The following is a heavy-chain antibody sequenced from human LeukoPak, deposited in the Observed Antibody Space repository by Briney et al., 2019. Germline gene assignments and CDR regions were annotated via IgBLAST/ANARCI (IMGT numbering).Heavy chain of an antibody. CDR2: ISGSGGST. V-gene: IGHV3-23*01. D-gene: IGHD2-15*01. J-gene: IGHJ4*02. CDR1: GFTFSSYA. Sequence: GGSLRLSCAASGFTFSSYAMSWVRQAPGKGLEWVSAISGSGGSTYYADSVKGRFTISRDNSKITLYLQMNSLRAEDTAVYYCAKGTRYCSGGSCYSDYWGQGTLVTVSS. CDR3: AKGTRYCSGGSCYSDY.